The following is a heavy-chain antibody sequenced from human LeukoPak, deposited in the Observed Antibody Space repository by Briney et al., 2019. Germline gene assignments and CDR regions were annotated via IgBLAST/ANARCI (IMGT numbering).Heavy chain of an antibody. D-gene: IGHD6-19*01. CDR1: GFTFSDYY. V-gene: IGHV3-11*01. CDR3: ARSDSSGWTRYYYYGMDV. J-gene: IGHJ6*02. CDR2: ISSSGSTI. Sequence: GGSRRLSCAASGFTFSDYYMSWIRQAPGKGLEWVSYISSSGSTIYYADSVKGRFTISRDNAKNSLYLQMNSLRAEDTAVYYCARSDSSGWTRYYYYGMDVWGQGTTVTVSS.